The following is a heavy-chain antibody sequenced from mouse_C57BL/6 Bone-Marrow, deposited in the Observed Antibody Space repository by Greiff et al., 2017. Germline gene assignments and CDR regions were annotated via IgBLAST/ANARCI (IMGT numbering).Heavy chain of an antibody. CDR3: ARRKRDYGSSVGWFAY. CDR2: IYPRSGNT. D-gene: IGHD1-1*01. CDR1: GYTFTSYG. V-gene: IGHV1-81*01. J-gene: IGHJ3*01. Sequence: QQQSGAELARPGASVKLSCKASGYTFTSYGISWVKQRTGQGLEWIGEIYPRSGNTYYNEKFKGKATLTADKSSSTAYMELRSLTSEDSAVYFCARRKRDYGSSVGWFAYWGQGTLVTVSA.